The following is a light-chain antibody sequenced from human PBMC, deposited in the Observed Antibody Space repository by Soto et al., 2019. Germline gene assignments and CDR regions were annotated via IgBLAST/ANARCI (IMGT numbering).Light chain of an antibody. J-gene: IGKJ5*01. CDR1: QSISSY. V-gene: IGKV1-39*01. Sequence: DIQMTHSPSSLSASVGDRVTITCRASQSISSYLNWYQQKPGKAPKLLIYAASSLQSGVPSRFSGSGSGTAFTLTISSLEPEDSAVYYCQQCSFWPRITFGQGTRLEIK. CDR3: QQCSFWPRIT. CDR2: AAS.